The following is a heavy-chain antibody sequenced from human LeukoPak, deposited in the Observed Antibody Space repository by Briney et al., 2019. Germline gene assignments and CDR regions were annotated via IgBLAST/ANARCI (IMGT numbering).Heavy chain of an antibody. Sequence: PSETLSLTCAVYGGSFSGYYWSWIRQAPGKGLEWVSYISSSGSTINYADSVKGRFTISRDNAKNSLYLQMNSLRAEDTAVYYCARHRVGYRYFDLWGRGTLVTVSS. CDR2: ISSSGSTI. CDR1: GGSFSGYY. J-gene: IGHJ2*01. CDR3: ARHRVGYRYFDL. V-gene: IGHV3-11*01.